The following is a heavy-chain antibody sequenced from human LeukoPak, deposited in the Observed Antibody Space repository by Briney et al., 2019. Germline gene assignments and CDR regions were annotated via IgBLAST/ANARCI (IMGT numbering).Heavy chain of an antibody. Sequence: GGSLRLSCAASGFTFSSYAMSWVRQAPGKGLEWVSAISGSGGSTYYADSVKGRFTISRDNSMNTLYLQMNSLRAEDTAAYYCAKERREAARLNYFDYWGQGTLVTVSS. CDR3: AKERREAARLNYFDY. V-gene: IGHV3-23*01. CDR1: GFTFSSYA. D-gene: IGHD6-6*01. CDR2: ISGSGGST. J-gene: IGHJ4*02.